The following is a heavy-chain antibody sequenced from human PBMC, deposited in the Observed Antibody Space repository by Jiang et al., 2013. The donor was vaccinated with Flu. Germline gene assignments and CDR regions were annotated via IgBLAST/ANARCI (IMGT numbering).Heavy chain of an antibody. CDR2: IKQDGSEK. Sequence: QLLESGGGLVQPGGSLRLSCAASGFTFSSYWMSWVRQAPGKGLEWVANIKQDGSEKYYVDSVKGRFTISRDNAKNSLYLQMNSLRAEDTAVYYCARVSEGLRWTNLLDYWGQGTLVTVSS. J-gene: IGHJ4*02. V-gene: IGHV3-7*03. CDR1: GFTFSSYW. D-gene: IGHD4-23*01. CDR3: ARVSEGLRWTNLLDY.